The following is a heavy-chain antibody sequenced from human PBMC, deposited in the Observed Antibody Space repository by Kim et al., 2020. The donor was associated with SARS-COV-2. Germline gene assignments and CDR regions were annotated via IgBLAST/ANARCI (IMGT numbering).Heavy chain of an antibody. V-gene: IGHV4-34*01. Sequence: SRVTISVDTSKNQFSLKLSSVTAADTAVYYCARGRGTMVRGVIITGFFDYWGQGTLVTVSS. CDR3: ARGRGTMVRGVIITGFFDY. J-gene: IGHJ4*02. D-gene: IGHD3-10*01.